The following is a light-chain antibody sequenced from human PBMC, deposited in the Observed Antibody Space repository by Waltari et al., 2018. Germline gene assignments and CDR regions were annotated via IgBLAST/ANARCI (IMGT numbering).Light chain of an antibody. CDR2: DAS. V-gene: IGKV1D-13*01. J-gene: IGKJ2*01. CDR3: QQFDNLVYT. CDR1: QGISSA. Sequence: AIQLTQSPSSLSASVGDRVTITCRASQGISSALAWYQQKPGKAPKLLIYDASSLESGVPSRFSGSGSGTDFTLTISSLQPEDFATYYCQQFDNLVYTFGQGTKLEIK.